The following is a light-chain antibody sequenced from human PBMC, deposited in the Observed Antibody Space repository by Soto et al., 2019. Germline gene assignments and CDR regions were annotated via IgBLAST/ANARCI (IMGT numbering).Light chain of an antibody. V-gene: IGLV1-44*01. Sequence: QSVLIQPPSASGTPGQRVTIFCSGSSSNIGSNTVNWYQQLPGLAPKLLFYSNNQRPSGVPDRFSGSKSGTSASLAISGLQSEDEADYYCATWDDSLNGWVFGGGTKLTVL. CDR3: ATWDDSLNGWV. CDR1: SSNIGSNT. J-gene: IGLJ3*02. CDR2: SNN.